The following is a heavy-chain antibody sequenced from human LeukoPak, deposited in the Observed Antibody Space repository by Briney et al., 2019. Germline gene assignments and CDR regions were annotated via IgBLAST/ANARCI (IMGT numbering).Heavy chain of an antibody. D-gene: IGHD1-26*01. CDR3: ARETIVGAFYFDY. Sequence: SVKVSCKASGGTFSSYAISWVRQAPGQGLEWMGRIIPIFGIANYAQKFQGRVTITADKSTSTAYMELSSLRSEDTAVYYCARETIVGAFYFDYWGQGTLATVSS. CDR1: GGTFSSYA. J-gene: IGHJ4*02. CDR2: IIPIFGIA. V-gene: IGHV1-69*04.